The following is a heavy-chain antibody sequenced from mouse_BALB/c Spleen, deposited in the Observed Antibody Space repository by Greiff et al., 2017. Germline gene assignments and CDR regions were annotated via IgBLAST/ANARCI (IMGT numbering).Heavy chain of an antibody. D-gene: IGHD2-4*01. V-gene: IGHV3-6*02. Sequence: EVKLLESGPGLVKPSQSLSLTCSVTGYSITSGYSWNWIRQFPGNKLEWMGYISYDGSNNYNPSLKNRISITRDTSKNQFFLKLNSVTTEDTATYYCARERSTMITTPYYFDYWGQGTTLTVSS. CDR3: ARERSTMITTPYYFDY. J-gene: IGHJ2*01. CDR2: ISYDGSN. CDR1: GYSITSGYS.